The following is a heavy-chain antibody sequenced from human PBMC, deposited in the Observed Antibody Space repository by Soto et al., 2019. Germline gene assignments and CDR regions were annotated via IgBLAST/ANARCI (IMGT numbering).Heavy chain of an antibody. CDR3: ANSVAGTLNLDY. Sequence: GGSLRLSCAASGFTFSSYAMHWVRQAPGKGLEWVAVISYDGSNKYYADSVKGRFTISRDNSKNTLYLQMTSLRAEDTAVYYCANSVAGTLNLDYWGQGTLVTVSS. J-gene: IGHJ4*02. CDR1: GFTFSSYA. CDR2: ISYDGSNK. D-gene: IGHD6-19*01. V-gene: IGHV3-30-3*01.